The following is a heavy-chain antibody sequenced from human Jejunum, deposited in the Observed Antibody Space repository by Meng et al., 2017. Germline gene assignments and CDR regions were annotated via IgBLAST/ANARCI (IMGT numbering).Heavy chain of an antibody. CDR1: GVSVNIRTYY. V-gene: IGHV4-61*01. CDR2: IDNSGST. D-gene: IGHD6-19*01. CDR3: ARAAAGTGFGYFDL. Sequence: QVQMEESGPGLVGPSGTLLVMGTGYGVSVNIRTYYCSWIRQPPGKGLEWIAYIDNSGSTNYNPSLNSRVIISVATSKNQFYLQMSSLTAADTAVDYCARAAAGTGFGYFDLWGRGTLVTASS. J-gene: IGHJ2*01.